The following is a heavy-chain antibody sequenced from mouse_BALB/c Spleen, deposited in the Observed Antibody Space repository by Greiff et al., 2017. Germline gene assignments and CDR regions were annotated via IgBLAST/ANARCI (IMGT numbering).Heavy chain of an antibody. J-gene: IGHJ1*01. CDR2: IDPANGNT. D-gene: IGHD1-1*01. V-gene: IGHV14-3*02. CDR1: GFNIKDTY. CDR3: ARGFHYYGGHFDV. Sequence: EVQLQQSGAELVKPGASVKLSCTASGFNIKDTYMHWVKQRPEQGLEWIGRIDPANGNTKYDPKFQGKATITADTSSNTAYLQLSSLTSEDTAVYYCARGFHYYGGHFDVWGAGTTVSVSS.